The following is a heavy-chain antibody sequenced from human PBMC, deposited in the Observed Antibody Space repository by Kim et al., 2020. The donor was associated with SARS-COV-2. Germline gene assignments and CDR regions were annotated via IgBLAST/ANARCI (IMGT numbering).Heavy chain of an antibody. D-gene: IGHD3-22*01. CDR3: ARHGWYDDSISYSWFDP. Sequence: PKSRVTISVDTSRNQFSMKLSSVTSADTAVYYCARHGWYDDSISYSWFDPWGQGTLVTVSS. V-gene: IGHV4-39*01. J-gene: IGHJ5*02.